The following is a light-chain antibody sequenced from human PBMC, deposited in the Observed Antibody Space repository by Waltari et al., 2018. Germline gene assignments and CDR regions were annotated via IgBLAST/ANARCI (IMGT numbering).Light chain of an antibody. J-gene: IGLJ3*02. Sequence: SALTQPASVSGSPGQSITISCTGTSSDIGTYNYASWYQQHPGNAPKLMLYDVNKRPSGVSYRFSGAKSGTTASLTISGLQAEDEADYYCSSYSRITTSVVFGGGTKLTVL. CDR2: DVN. V-gene: IGLV2-14*01. CDR1: SSDIGTYNY. CDR3: SSYSRITTSVV.